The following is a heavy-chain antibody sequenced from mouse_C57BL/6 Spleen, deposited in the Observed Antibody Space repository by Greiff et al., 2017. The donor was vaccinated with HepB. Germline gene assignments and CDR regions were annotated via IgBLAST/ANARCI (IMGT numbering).Heavy chain of an antibody. D-gene: IGHD2-1*01. J-gene: IGHJ1*03. V-gene: IGHV1-15*01. Sequence: VQLQQSGAELVRPGASVTLSCKASGYTFTDYEMHWVKQTPVHGLEWIGAIDPETGGTAYNQKFKGKAILTADKSSSTAYMELRSLTSEDSAVYYGTRSRLIYYGNYYWYFDVWGTRTTVTVSS. CDR2: IDPETGGT. CDR3: TRSRLIYYGNYYWYFDV. CDR1: GYTFTDYE.